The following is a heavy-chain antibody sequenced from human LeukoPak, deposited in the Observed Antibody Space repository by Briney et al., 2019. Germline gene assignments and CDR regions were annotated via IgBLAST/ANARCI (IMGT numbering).Heavy chain of an antibody. CDR3: AKDGRFGDFDH. V-gene: IGHV3-23*01. J-gene: IGHJ4*02. CDR1: GFNFSSFV. D-gene: IGHD3-16*01. Sequence: GGSLRLSCVTSGFNFSSFVMNWVRQAPGKGLEWISSVSGSGGIPYYADSVKGRFTVSRDNSKNTFFLHMNGLRVEDTALYYCAKDGRFGDFDHWGQGTLVAVPS. CDR2: VSGSGGIP.